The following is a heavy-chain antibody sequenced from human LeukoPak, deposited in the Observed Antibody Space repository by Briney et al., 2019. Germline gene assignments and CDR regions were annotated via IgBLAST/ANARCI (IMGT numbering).Heavy chain of an antibody. J-gene: IGHJ6*02. Sequence: GGSLRLSCVASGFTFSGNWMHWVRQTPGKGLMWVSTIHSDGSIIAYADSVTGRFTISRDNAKNTVYLQMNSLTTEDTAVYYCARGTYYAMAVWGQGTTVTVSS. CDR3: ARGTYYAMAV. CDR2: IHSDGSII. V-gene: IGHV3-74*01. CDR1: GFTFSGNW.